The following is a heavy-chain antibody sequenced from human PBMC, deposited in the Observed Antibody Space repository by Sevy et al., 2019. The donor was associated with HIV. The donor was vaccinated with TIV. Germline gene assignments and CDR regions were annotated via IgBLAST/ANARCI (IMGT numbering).Heavy chain of an antibody. CDR1: GFTFSSYA. D-gene: IGHD3-22*01. CDR3: ARDSQTYYYGSSGSRGAFDI. Sequence: GGSLRLSCAASGFTFSSYAMHWVRQAPGKGLEWVAVISYDGSNKYYADSVKGRFPISRDNSKNTLYLQMNSLRAEDTSVYYGARDSQTYYYGSSGSRGAFDIWGQGTMVTVSS. V-gene: IGHV3-30-3*01. CDR2: ISYDGSNK. J-gene: IGHJ3*02.